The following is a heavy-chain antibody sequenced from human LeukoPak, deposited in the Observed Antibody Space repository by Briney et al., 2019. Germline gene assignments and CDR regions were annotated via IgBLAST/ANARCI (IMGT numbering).Heavy chain of an antibody. CDR1: SANY. CDR3: ARGGLARQWLVRGYFDY. V-gene: IGHV3-33*01. Sequence: PGGSLRLSCAVSANYMNWVRQAPGKGLEWVAVIWYDGSNKYYADSVKGRFTISRDNSKNALYLQMNSLRAEDTAVYYCARGGLARQWLVRGYFDYWGQGTLVTVSS. CDR2: IWYDGSNK. D-gene: IGHD6-19*01. J-gene: IGHJ4*02.